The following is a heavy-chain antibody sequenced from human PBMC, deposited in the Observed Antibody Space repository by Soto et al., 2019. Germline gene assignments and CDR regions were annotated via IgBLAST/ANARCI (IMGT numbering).Heavy chain of an antibody. Sequence: GGSLRLSCAASGFTLNSFFMHWVRHAPGKGLMWVSRISNDGSSTTYADSVKGRFTISRDNARNTLYLQMNSLRADDTAVYFCVRDQDSRGYSVFNLWGQGAQVTVSS. CDR3: VRDQDSRGYSVFNL. CDR2: ISNDGSST. J-gene: IGHJ5*02. V-gene: IGHV3-74*01. CDR1: GFTLNSFF. D-gene: IGHD3-22*01.